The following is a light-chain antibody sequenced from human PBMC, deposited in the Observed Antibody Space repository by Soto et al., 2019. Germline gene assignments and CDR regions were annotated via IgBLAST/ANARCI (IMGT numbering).Light chain of an antibody. CDR3: QQSYSSPPT. J-gene: IGKJ1*01. V-gene: IGKV1-39*01. Sequence: DIQMTQAPSSLSASLGDRVTITCRASESINSYLNWYQQKPGKAPKLLLYAASTLHTGVPPRFSGSGSGTDFTLTISSLQPEDFATYYCQQSYSSPPTFGQGTKVDIK. CDR1: ESINSY. CDR2: AAS.